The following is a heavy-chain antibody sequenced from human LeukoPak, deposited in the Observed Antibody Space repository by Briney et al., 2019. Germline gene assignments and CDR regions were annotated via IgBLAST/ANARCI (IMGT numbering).Heavy chain of an antibody. CDR3: ARDGASYGSGSYFYNWFDP. Sequence: SQTLSLTCTVSGGSISSGGYYWSWIRQPPGKGLEWIGYIYHSGSTNYNPSLKSRVTISVDKSKNQFSLKLSSVTAADTAMYYCARDGASYGSGSYFYNWFDPWGQGTLVTVSS. J-gene: IGHJ5*02. CDR2: IYHSGST. V-gene: IGHV4-30-2*01. CDR1: GGSISSGGYY. D-gene: IGHD3-10*01.